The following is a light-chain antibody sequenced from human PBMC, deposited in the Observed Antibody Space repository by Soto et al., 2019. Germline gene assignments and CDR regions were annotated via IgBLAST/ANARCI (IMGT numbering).Light chain of an antibody. CDR3: QQYGSSTT. Sequence: EIVFTQSPGTLSLSPGDRATLSCRASQSVPSNYVAWYQQKSGQAPRPLMFGASIRAAGVPDRFSGSGSGTDFTLTISRLEPEDFAVYHCQQYGSSTTFGQGTKVDIK. CDR1: QSVPSNY. CDR2: GAS. V-gene: IGKV3-20*01. J-gene: IGKJ1*01.